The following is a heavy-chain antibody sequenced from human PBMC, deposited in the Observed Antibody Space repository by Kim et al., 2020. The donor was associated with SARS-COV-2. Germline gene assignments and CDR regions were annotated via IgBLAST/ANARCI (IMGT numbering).Heavy chain of an antibody. D-gene: IGHD3-10*01. V-gene: IGHV5-10-1*01. CDR2: IDPSDSYT. CDR3: ASLLNYYGSGSYYYYYYGMDV. CDR1: GYSFTSYW. Sequence: GESLKISCKGSGYSFTSYWISWVRQMPGKGLEWMGRIDPSDSYTNYSPSFQGHVTISADKSISTAYLQWSSLKASDTAMYYCASLLNYYGSGSYYYYYYGMDVWGQGTTVPVSS. J-gene: IGHJ6*02.